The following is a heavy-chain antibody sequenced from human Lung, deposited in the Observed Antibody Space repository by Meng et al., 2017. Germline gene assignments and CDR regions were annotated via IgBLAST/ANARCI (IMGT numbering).Heavy chain of an antibody. V-gene: IGHV4-4*02. CDR3: ARGSITMVRGVSVFDP. CDR2: IYHSGST. CDR1: GGSISSSNW. J-gene: IGHJ5*02. D-gene: IGHD3-10*01. Sequence: QLPVQGPVPGLGKRSGTLSPTCAVSGGSISSSNWWSWVRQPPGKGLEWIGEIYHSGSTNYNPSLKSRVTISVDKSKNQFSLKLSSVTAADTAVYYCARGSITMVRGVSVFDPWGQGTLVTVSS.